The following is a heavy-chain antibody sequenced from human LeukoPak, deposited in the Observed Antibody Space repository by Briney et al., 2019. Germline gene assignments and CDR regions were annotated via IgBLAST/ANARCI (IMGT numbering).Heavy chain of an antibody. CDR2: INHSGST. D-gene: IGHD3-22*01. Sequence: SETLSLTCAVYGGSFSGYYWSWIRQPPGKGLEWIGEINHSGSTNYNPSLKSRVTISVDTSKNQFSLKLSSVTAADTAVYYCARDLITMIVVVPRAFDIWGQGTMVTVSS. CDR1: GGSFSGYY. V-gene: IGHV4-34*01. CDR3: ARDLITMIVVVPRAFDI. J-gene: IGHJ3*02.